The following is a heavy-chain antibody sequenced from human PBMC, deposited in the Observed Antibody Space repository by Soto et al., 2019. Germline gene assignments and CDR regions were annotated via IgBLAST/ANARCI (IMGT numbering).Heavy chain of an antibody. V-gene: IGHV3-21*01. Sequence: GGSLRLSCAASGFISTGYNMNWVRQAPGKGLEWVSSISSGSSYIYYADSVKGRFTISRDNAKNSLYLQMNTLRAEDTALYYCARRRAAAGTLTFDYWGQGTRVTVSS. J-gene: IGHJ4*02. CDR1: GFISTGYN. D-gene: IGHD6-13*01. CDR2: ISSGSSYI. CDR3: ARRRAAAGTLTFDY.